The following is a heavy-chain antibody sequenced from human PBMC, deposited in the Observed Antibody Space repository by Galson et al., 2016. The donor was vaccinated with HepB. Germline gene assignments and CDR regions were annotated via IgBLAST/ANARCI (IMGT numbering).Heavy chain of an antibody. CDR1: DGFISGES. V-gene: IGHV4-59*01. Sequence: SETLSLTCTVSDGFISGESWSWIRQPPGKGLEWIGYMPSSGSTNYNPSLKSRVTISIDISKNQISLKLTSVTSADTAVYYCARDDFWSAYYYWGQGTLVTVSS. J-gene: IGHJ4*02. CDR3: ARDDFWSAYYY. CDR2: MPSSGST. D-gene: IGHD3-3*01.